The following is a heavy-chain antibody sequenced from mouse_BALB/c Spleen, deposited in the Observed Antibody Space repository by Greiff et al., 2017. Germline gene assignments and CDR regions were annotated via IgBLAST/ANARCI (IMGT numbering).Heavy chain of an antibody. CDR2: IYPGDGDT. J-gene: IGHJ2*01. V-gene: IGHV1-80*01. Sequence: QVQLKESGAELVRPGSSVKISCKASGYAFSSYWMNWVKQRPGQGLEWIGQIYPGDGDTNYNGKFKGKATLTADKSSSTAYMQLSSLTSEDSAVYFCARGDYGSSYLDYWGQGTTLTVSS. CDR3: ARGDYGSSYLDY. D-gene: IGHD1-1*01. CDR1: GYAFSSYW.